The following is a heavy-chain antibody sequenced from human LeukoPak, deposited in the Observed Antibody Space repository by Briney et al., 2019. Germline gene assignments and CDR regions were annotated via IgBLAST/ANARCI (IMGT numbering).Heavy chain of an antibody. Sequence: GGSLRLSCAASGFTFSRYEMNWVRQAPGEGLEWVSYIIIGGSTIYYADSVKCRFTISRDNAKNSLYLQMNSLRAEDTAVYYCARGTAAGDYYYYYGMDVWGKGTTVTVSS. V-gene: IGHV3-48*03. CDR3: ARGTAAGDYYYYYGMDV. D-gene: IGHD6-13*01. CDR2: IIIGGSTI. CDR1: GFTFSRYE. J-gene: IGHJ6*04.